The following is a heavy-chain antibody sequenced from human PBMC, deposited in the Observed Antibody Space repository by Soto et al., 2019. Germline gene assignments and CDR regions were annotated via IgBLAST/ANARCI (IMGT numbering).Heavy chain of an antibody. V-gene: IGHV1-18*04. CDR1: GYTFSSYG. CDR2: ISDYNGNT. J-gene: IGHJ5*02. D-gene: IGHD6-6*01. Sequence: QVQLVQSGAEVKKPGASVKVSCKASGYTFSSYGISWVRQAPGQGLEWMGWISDYNGNTNYAQKFQGRVTMTTATSTSTAEMELRSTRSDDTAVYYGVGDLIAVRPGWFDPWGQGSMVAVSS. CDR3: VGDLIAVRPGWFDP.